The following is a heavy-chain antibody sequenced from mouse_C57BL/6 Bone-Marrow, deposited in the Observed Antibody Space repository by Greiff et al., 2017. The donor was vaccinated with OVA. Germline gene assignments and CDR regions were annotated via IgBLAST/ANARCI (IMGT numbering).Heavy chain of an antibody. V-gene: IGHV5-17*01. D-gene: IGHD2-14*01. J-gene: IGHJ3*01. CDR1: GFTFSDYG. CDR3: AREGGTPY. CDR2: ISSGSSTI. Sequence: EVKLMESGGGLVKPGGSLKLSCAASGFTFSDYGMHWVRQAPEKGLEWVAYISSGSSTIYYADTVKGRFTISRDNAKNTLFLQMTSLRSEDTAMYYCAREGGTPYWGQGTLVTVSA.